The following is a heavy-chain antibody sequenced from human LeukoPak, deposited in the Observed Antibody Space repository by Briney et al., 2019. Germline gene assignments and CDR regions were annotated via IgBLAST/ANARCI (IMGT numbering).Heavy chain of an antibody. Sequence: GGSLRLSCAASGFSFSSHAMNWVRQAPGKGLEWVSGISGSGGSTYYADSVKGRFTISRDNSKNTLYLQMNSLRAEDTAVYYCAKLMGYYGSGSYYWFDPWGQGTLVTVSS. V-gene: IGHV3-23*01. CDR3: AKLMGYYGSGSYYWFDP. CDR1: GFSFSSHA. D-gene: IGHD3-10*01. CDR2: ISGSGGST. J-gene: IGHJ5*02.